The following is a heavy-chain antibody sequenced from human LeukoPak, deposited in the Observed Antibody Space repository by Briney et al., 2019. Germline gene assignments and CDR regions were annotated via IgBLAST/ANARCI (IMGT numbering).Heavy chain of an antibody. J-gene: IGHJ4*02. CDR2: IYYSGST. CDR1: GGSFSGYY. CDR3: ARAGFALAPHRGTPFDY. V-gene: IGHV4-59*12. D-gene: IGHD6-6*01. Sequence: SETPSLTCAVYGGSFSGYYWSWIRQPPGKGLECIGYIYYSGSTNYNPSLKSRVTISVDTSKNQFSLKLTSVTAADTAVYYCARAGFALAPHRGTPFDYWGQGTLVTVSS.